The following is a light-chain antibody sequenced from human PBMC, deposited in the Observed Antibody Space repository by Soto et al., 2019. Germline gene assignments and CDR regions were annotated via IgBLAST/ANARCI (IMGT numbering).Light chain of an antibody. V-gene: IGLV2-14*01. J-gene: IGLJ1*01. CDR2: EAT. CDR1: RSDIGASNS. CDR3: ISYKTDDTFV. Sequence: QSALTQPASVSGSPGQSITISCAGTRSDIGASNSVSWYQHLPGRSPTLIIYEATNRPSGVSERFSGSKAGDTASLTIYGLQADDESEYFCISYKTDDTFVFGGGTKLTVL.